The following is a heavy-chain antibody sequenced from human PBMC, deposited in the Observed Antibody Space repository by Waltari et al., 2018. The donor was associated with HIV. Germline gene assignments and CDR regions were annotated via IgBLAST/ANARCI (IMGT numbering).Heavy chain of an antibody. CDR2: INSEWSNT. CDR3: ARGLSLGDRYRIDYFHY. V-gene: IGHV3-74*01. D-gene: IGHD4-17*01. CDR1: GFTFSRYW. J-gene: IGHJ4*02. Sequence: EVQLVESGGGLVQPGGSLRLSCAASGFTFSRYWMHWVRQAPGKGLVWVSRINSEWSNTDYADSVSGRITISRDNAKNTLYLEMNSLRAEDTAVYYCARGLSLGDRYRIDYFHYWGQVALVTVSS.